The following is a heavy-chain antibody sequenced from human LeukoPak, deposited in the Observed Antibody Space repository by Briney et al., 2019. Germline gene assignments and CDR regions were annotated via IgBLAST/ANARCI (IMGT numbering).Heavy chain of an antibody. CDR1: GVTFSSYD. CDR2: IGTAGDT. Sequence: GGSLRLSCAASGVTFSSYDMHWVRQATGKGLEWVSAIGTAGDTYYPGSVKGRFTISRENAKNSLYLQMNSLRAGDTAVYYCARSPPTAYYYYYGMDVWGQGTTVTVSS. CDR3: ARSPPTAYYYYYGMDV. D-gene: IGHD4-17*01. J-gene: IGHJ6*02. V-gene: IGHV3-13*01.